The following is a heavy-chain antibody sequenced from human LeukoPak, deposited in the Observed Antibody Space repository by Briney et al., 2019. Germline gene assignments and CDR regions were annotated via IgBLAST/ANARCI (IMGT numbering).Heavy chain of an antibody. J-gene: IGHJ4*02. V-gene: IGHV4-38-2*01. CDR3: ARLGVGAIDY. CDR1: GYSISSGYY. CDR2: IYHSGST. D-gene: IGHD1-26*01. Sequence: SETLSLTCAVSGYSISSGYYWGWIRQPPGKGLEWIGSIYHSGSTYYNPSLKSRVTISVDTSKNQFSLKLSPVTAADTAVYYCARLGVGAIDYWGQGTLVTVSS.